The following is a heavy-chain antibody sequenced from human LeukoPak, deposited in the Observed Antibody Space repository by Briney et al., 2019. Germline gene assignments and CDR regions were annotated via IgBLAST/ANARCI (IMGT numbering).Heavy chain of an antibody. Sequence: GGSLRLSCAASGFSVSSNYMNWVRQAPGKGLEWVSVIYSGGSTYYSDSVKGRFSISRDNSKTTLYLQMNTLRAEDTAVYYCAREYGYYFDYWGQGTLVTVSS. D-gene: IGHD3-10*01. CDR3: AREYGYYFDY. J-gene: IGHJ4*02. CDR1: GFSVSSNY. V-gene: IGHV3-66*01. CDR2: IYSGGST.